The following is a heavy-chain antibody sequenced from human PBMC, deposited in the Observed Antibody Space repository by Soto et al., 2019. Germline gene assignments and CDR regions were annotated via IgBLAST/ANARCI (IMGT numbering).Heavy chain of an antibody. J-gene: IGHJ4*02. Sequence: PGGSLRLSCVASGFTLRSYGMNWVRQAPGKGLEWVAFISYDGSDVNYADTVKGRFTISRDNAKNTLYLQTNSLRSEDTGVYYCEKDLTGYPVHLWGQGTQVTVYS. V-gene: IGHV3-30*18. CDR2: ISYDGSDV. CDR1: GFTLRSYG. D-gene: IGHD3-9*01. CDR3: EKDLTGYPVHL.